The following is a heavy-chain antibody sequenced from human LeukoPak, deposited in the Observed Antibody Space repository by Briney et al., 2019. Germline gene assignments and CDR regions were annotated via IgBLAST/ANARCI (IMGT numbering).Heavy chain of an antibody. D-gene: IGHD6-13*01. V-gene: IGHV4-34*01. CDR2: MNHSGGA. Sequence: PSETLSLTCAVYGGSFSGYHWGWIRQPPGKGLEWIGEMNHSGGANHNPSLKSRVAISVDTSKNQFSLKLTSVTAADTAVYFCARGLQQMVQTRSDYFDSWGQGTLVTVSS. CDR3: ARGLQQMVQTRSDYFDS. J-gene: IGHJ4*02. CDR1: GGSFSGYH.